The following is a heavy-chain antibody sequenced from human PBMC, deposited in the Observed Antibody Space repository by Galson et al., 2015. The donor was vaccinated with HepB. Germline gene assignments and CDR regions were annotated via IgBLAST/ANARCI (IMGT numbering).Heavy chain of an antibody. J-gene: IGHJ4*02. CDR3: AKEGRPYGGSDLDS. CDR1: GFTFSRYG. Sequence: SLRLSCAASGFTFSRYGMHWVRQAPGKGLEWVAGISYDGSSKYYADSMKGRFTISRDTSKNKLYLQMNRRRAEDTAVYYCAKEGRPYGGSDLDSWGQGTLVTVSS. V-gene: IGHV3-30*18. CDR2: ISYDGSSK. D-gene: IGHD5-12*01.